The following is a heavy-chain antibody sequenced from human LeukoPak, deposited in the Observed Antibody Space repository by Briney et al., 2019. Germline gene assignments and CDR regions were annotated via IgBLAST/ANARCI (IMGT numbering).Heavy chain of an antibody. V-gene: IGHV3-21*01. Sequence: GGPLRLSCAASGFTFSTYTMNWVRQAPGKGLEWVSSISSSGSYIYYADSVKGRFTISRDNAKNSLYLQMNSLRAEDTAVYYCARASKVGALTEYFQHWGQGTLVTVPS. CDR3: ARASKVGALTEYFQH. CDR1: GFTFSTYT. J-gene: IGHJ1*01. CDR2: ISSSGSYI. D-gene: IGHD1-26*01.